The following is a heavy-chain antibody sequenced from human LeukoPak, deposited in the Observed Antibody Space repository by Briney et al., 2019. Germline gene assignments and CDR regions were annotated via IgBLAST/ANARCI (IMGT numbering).Heavy chain of an antibody. V-gene: IGHV3-7*01. CDR3: AREGYYGSGSPPSLYFDY. Sequence: GGSLRLSCAASGFTFSNYWMSWVRQAPGKGLEWVGNIKQDGSEKYYVDSVKGRFTISRDNAKNSLYLQMSSLRAEDTAIYYCAREGYYGSGSPPSLYFDYWGQGTLVTVSS. J-gene: IGHJ4*02. CDR1: GFTFSNYW. CDR2: IKQDGSEK. D-gene: IGHD3-10*01.